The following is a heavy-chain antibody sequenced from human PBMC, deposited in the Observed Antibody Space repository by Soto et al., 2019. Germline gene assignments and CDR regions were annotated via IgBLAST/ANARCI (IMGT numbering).Heavy chain of an antibody. Sequence: SETLSLTCTVSGGSISSYYWSWIRQPPGKGLEWIGYIYYSGSTNYNPSLKSRVTISVDTSKNQFSLKLSSVTAADTAVYYCARYRGGSFYFDYSGQGTLVTVSS. CDR3: ARYRGGSFYFDY. V-gene: IGHV4-59*01. CDR2: IYYSGST. CDR1: GGSISSYY. J-gene: IGHJ4*02. D-gene: IGHD1-26*01.